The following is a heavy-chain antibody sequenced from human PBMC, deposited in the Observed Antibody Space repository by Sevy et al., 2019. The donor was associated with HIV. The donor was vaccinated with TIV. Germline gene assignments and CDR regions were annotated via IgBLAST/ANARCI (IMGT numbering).Heavy chain of an antibody. V-gene: IGHV3-48*03. D-gene: IGHD6-19*01. CDR1: GFTFSNYE. CDR2: ISSSGNTI. CDR3: TRESIPVAGIGYYFHY. J-gene: IGHJ4*02. Sequence: GGSLRLSCEASGFTFSNYEMNWVRQAPGKGLEWVSYISSSGNTIYYADSVKGRFTISRDNSKNTLYLQMNNLRAEDTAVYYCTRESIPVAGIGYYFHYWGQGTRVTVSS.